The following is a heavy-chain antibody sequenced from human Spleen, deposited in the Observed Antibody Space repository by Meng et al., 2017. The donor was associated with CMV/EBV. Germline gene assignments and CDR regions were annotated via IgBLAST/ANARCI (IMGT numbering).Heavy chain of an antibody. V-gene: IGHV3-23*01. CDR1: GFTFRSYG. CDR3: AQRGTPGADV. J-gene: IGHJ6*02. CDR2: ITGSGDTI. D-gene: IGHD1-1*01. Sequence: GESLKISCEASGFTFRSYGMNWVRQTPRQGLQWVASITGSGDTINYADSVKGRFTVSRDNSKNTLYLQMNSLRIEDSAVYYCAQRGTPGADVWGQGTTVTVSS.